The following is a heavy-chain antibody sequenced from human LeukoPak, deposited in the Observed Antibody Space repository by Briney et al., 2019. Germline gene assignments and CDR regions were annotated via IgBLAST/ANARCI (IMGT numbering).Heavy chain of an antibody. CDR3: ARVYYDSSGYVDY. Sequence: PSETLSLTCAVYGGSFSGYYWSWIRQPPGKGLEWIGEINHSGSTNYNPSLKSRVTISVDTSKDQFSLKLSPVTAADTAVYYCARVYYDSSGYVDYWGQGTLVTVSS. CDR2: INHSGST. V-gene: IGHV4-34*01. J-gene: IGHJ4*02. CDR1: GGSFSGYY. D-gene: IGHD3-22*01.